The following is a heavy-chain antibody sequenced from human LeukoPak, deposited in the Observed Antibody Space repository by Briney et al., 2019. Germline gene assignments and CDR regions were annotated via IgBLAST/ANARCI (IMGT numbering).Heavy chain of an antibody. Sequence: NASETLSLTCTVSGGPIRSGRYYWSWIRQPAGKGLEGIGRIYTSGSTNYNPSLKSRVTISVDTSKNQFSLKLSSVTAADTAVYYCARGRVRWFDPWGQGTLVTVSS. CDR2: IYTSGST. J-gene: IGHJ5*02. CDR3: ARGRVRWFDP. CDR1: GGPIRSGRYY. V-gene: IGHV4-61*02.